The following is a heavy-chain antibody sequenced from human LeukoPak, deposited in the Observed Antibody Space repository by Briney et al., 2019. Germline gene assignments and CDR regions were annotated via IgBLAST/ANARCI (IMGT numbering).Heavy chain of an antibody. CDR3: AKGIYSSGWSYFDY. Sequence: GGSLRLSCAASGFTFSNSAMSWVRQAPGKGLEWVSTLSGSGITTYYADSVKGRFTISRDNSKNTLYLQMNSLRAEDRAVYYCAKGIYSSGWSYFDYWGHGTLVTVSS. J-gene: IGHJ4*01. D-gene: IGHD6-19*01. V-gene: IGHV3-23*01. CDR1: GFTFSNSA. CDR2: LSGSGITT.